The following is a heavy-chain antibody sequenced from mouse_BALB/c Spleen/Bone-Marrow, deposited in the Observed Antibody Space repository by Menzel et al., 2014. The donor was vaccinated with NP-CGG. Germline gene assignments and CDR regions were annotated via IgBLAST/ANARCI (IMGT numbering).Heavy chain of an antibody. Sequence: EVKVVESGAELVKPGASVKLSCTASGFNIKDTYMHWVKQRPEQGLEWLGRIDPANGNTKYDPKFQGKATITADTSSNTAYLQLSSLTSEDTAVYYCARWEYYAMDYWGQGTSVTVSS. D-gene: IGHD4-1*01. CDR3: ARWEYYAMDY. J-gene: IGHJ4*01. V-gene: IGHV14-3*02. CDR1: GFNIKDTY. CDR2: IDPANGNT.